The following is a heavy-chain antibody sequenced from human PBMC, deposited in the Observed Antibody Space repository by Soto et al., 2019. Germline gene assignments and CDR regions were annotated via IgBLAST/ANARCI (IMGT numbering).Heavy chain of an antibody. CDR1: VGTFSSYA. D-gene: IGHD2-8*01. J-gene: IGHJ6*02. Sequence: SVKVSCKASVGTFSSYAISWVRQAPGQGLEWMGGIIPIFGTANYAQKFRGRVTIPADESTSTAYMELSSLRSEDTAVYYCARVCCTNGVWDAESYYYYGMDVWGQGTTVTLAS. CDR3: ARVCCTNGVWDAESYYYYGMDV. CDR2: IIPIFGTA. V-gene: IGHV1-69*13.